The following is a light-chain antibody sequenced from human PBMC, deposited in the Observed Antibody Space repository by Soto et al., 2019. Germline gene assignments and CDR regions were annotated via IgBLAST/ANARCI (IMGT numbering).Light chain of an antibody. Sequence: QSVLTQPPSASGTPGQRVTISCSGSSSNIGSNYVFWYQQLPGTAPKVLMYRNSQRPSGVPDRFSGSKSGTSASLAISGLRSEDEGDYYCASWDDSLSGFVVFGGGTKLTV. J-gene: IGLJ2*01. V-gene: IGLV1-47*01. CDR3: ASWDDSLSGFVV. CDR2: RNS. CDR1: SSNIGSNY.